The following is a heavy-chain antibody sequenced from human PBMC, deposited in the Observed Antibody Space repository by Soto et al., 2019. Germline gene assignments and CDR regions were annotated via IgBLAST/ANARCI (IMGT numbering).Heavy chain of an antibody. CDR1: GFTFSSYG. CDR2: ISYDGSNK. V-gene: IGHV3-30*18. Sequence: QVQLVESGGGVVQPGRSLRLSCAASGFTFSSYGMHWVRQAPGKGLEWVAVISYDGSNKYYADSVKGRFTISRDNSKNTLYLQMNSLRAEDTAVYYCAKARRGIRDYYYYYGMDVWGQGTTVTVSS. D-gene: IGHD6-13*01. J-gene: IGHJ6*02. CDR3: AKARRGIRDYYYYYGMDV.